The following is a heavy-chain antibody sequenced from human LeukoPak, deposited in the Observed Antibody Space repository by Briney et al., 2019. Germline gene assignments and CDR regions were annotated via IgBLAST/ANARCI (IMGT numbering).Heavy chain of an antibody. J-gene: IGHJ6*03. V-gene: IGHV3-21*01. D-gene: IGHD1-26*01. CDR2: IFRSGSSI. CDR1: GFTFNTYS. CDR3: ARAVGATRVIDYYYYYMDV. Sequence: PGGSLRLSCAASGFTFNTYSMNWVRQAPGKGLEWVSFIFRSGSSIYYADSVKGRFTISRDNAKNSLYLQMNSLRAEDTAVYYCARAVGATRVIDYYYYYMDVWGQGTMVTVSS.